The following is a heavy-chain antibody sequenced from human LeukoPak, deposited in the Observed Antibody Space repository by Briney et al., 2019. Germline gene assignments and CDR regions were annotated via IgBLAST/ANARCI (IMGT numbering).Heavy chain of an antibody. CDR3: AANSGSYRGNDAFDI. V-gene: IGHV1-2*02. CDR1: GYTFTGYY. J-gene: IGHJ3*02. CDR2: INPNSGGT. D-gene: IGHD1-26*01. Sequence: ASVKVSCKASGYTFTGYYMHRVRHAPGQGLEWMGWINPNSGGTNYAQKFQGRVTMTRDTSISTAYMELSRLRSDDTAVYYCAANSGSYRGNDAFDIWGQGTMVTVSS.